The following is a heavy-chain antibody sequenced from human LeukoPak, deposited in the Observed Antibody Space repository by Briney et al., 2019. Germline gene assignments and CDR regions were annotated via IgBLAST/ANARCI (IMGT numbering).Heavy chain of an antibody. V-gene: IGHV3-7*01. D-gene: IGHD3-10*02. CDR2: IKVDGSET. Sequence: PGGSLRLSCAASGFTFSNYWMSWVRQVPGKGLEWLANIKVDGSETYYADSVKGRFTISRDNAKNSLHLQMNSLRAEDTAVYYCTELGITMIGGVWGKGTTVTISS. J-gene: IGHJ6*04. CDR1: GFTFSNYW. CDR3: TELGITMIGGV.